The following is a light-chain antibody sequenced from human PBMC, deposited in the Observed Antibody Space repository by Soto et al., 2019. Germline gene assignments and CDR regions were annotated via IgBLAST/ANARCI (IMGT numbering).Light chain of an antibody. CDR1: QSVSNNY. Sequence: PQSPGTLSFHQAERATLSCTTIQSVSNNYLAWYQQKPGQAPRLLMFGASSSATGMPARFSGSGSGTDVSLTIISLVQEEYSVYYCQQRSNWPPITFGQGTRLEIK. CDR2: GAS. V-gene: IGKV3D-20*02. CDR3: QQRSNWPPIT. J-gene: IGKJ5*01.